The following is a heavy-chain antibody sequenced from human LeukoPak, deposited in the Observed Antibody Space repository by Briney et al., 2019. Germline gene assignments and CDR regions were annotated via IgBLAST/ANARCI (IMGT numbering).Heavy chain of an antibody. D-gene: IGHD6-19*01. CDR2: IYASGST. CDR1: GGSISSGSYY. V-gene: IGHV4-61*02. J-gene: IGHJ4*02. CDR3: ARGSNQWPTFLDY. Sequence: PSETLSLTCTVSGGSISSGSYYWSWIRQPAGTGLEWIGRIYASGSTNYNPSLKSRVTIPVDTSKNQFSLKLNSVTAADTAVYYCARGSNQWPTFLDYWGQGIVVTVSS.